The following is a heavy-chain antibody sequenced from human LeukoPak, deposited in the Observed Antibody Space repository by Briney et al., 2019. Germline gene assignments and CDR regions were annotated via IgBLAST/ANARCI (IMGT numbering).Heavy chain of an antibody. CDR3: ASRYHGSSWDHPFDF. J-gene: IGHJ4*02. CDR1: GDSIRSSRYY. D-gene: IGHD2-2*01. CDR2: IYYSGST. V-gene: IGHV4-39*01. Sequence: SETLSLTCTVSGDSIRSSRYYWAWIRQPPGKGLEWIGSIYYSGSTYYNPSLKSRLTVSVDTSKNQFSLKLRSVTAPDTAVYYCASRYHGSSWDHPFDFWGQGTLVTVSS.